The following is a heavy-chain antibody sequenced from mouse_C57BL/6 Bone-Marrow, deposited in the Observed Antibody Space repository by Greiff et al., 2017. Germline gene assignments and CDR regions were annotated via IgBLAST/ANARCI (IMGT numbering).Heavy chain of an antibody. CDR2: IYPGDGDT. Sequence: QVQLQQSGAELVKPGASVKISCKASGYAFSSYWMNWVKQRPGKGLEWIGQIYPGDGDTNYNGKFKGKATLTADKYSSTAYIQLSSLTSEDSAVYFCAGSGYDYGPDYWSQGTTLTVSS. CDR3: AGSGYDYGPDY. D-gene: IGHD1-1*01. V-gene: IGHV1-80*01. J-gene: IGHJ2*01. CDR1: GYAFSSYW.